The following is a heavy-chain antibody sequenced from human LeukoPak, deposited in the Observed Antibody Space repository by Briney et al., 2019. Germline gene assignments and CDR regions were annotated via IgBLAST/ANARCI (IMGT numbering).Heavy chain of an antibody. Sequence: GGSLRLSCAASGFTFSSYAMSWVRQAPGKGLEWVGFIRSKAYGGATEYAASVKGRFTVSRDDSKSIAYLQMNSLKAEDTAVYYCTRSSVNGDFAWGQGTLVTVSS. CDR1: GFTFSSYA. CDR2: IRSKAYGGAT. D-gene: IGHD4-17*01. J-gene: IGHJ5*02. CDR3: TRSSVNGDFA. V-gene: IGHV3-49*04.